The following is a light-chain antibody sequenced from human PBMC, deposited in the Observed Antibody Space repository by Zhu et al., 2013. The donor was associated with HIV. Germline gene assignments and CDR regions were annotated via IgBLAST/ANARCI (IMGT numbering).Light chain of an antibody. J-gene: IGKJ2*01. V-gene: IGKV3D-15*01. CDR1: ENIMVS. Sequence: EIILRQSPATLSVSPGGRANFSCGASENIMVSLAWYQQIPGQSPRLLISGASTRATGIPARFSGSGSGTEFALTVHNVEPEDSAVYFCQQYHDWAPYTFGPGTKLDI. CDR2: GAS. CDR3: QQYHDWAPYT.